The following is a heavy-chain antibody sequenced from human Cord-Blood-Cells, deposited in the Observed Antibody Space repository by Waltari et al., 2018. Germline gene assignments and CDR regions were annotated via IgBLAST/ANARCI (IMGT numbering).Heavy chain of an antibody. CDR1: GGSISSSSYY. CDR2: IYYSGST. J-gene: IGHJ4*02. CDR3: ARHGLEYSSSYFDY. Sequence: QLQLQESGPGLVKPSETLSLTCTVPGGSISSSSYYCGWIRQPPGKGLEWIGSIYYSGSTYYNPSLKSRVTISVDTSKNQFSLKLSSVTAADTAVYYCARHGLEYSSSYFDYWGQGTLVTVSS. D-gene: IGHD6-6*01. V-gene: IGHV4-39*01.